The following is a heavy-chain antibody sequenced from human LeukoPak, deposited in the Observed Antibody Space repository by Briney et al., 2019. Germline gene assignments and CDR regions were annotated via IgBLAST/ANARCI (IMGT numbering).Heavy chain of an antibody. CDR3: VKDRIGYNPPGEL. V-gene: IGHV3-23*01. CDR2: ISGSGSNT. J-gene: IGHJ1*01. Sequence: GGSLRLSCAASGFTFSSYPMNWVHQAPGKGLDWVSTISGSGSNTYYAASLKGRFHISRDNSSDTLYLQMTGLGGEDTALYYCVKDRIGYNPPGELWGQGTPVTVSS. D-gene: IGHD1-14*01. CDR1: GFTFSSYP.